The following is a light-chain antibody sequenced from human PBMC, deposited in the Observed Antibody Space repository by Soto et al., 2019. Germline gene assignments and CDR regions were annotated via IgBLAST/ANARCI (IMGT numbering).Light chain of an antibody. CDR2: LNSDGSH. CDR1: SGHSTYA. CDR3: QTWGTGIRV. J-gene: IGLJ3*02. Sequence: QSVLTQSPSASASLGASVNLTCTLSSGHSTYAIAWHQQQPEKGPRYLMKLNSDGSHSKGDGIPDRFSGSNSGAERYLTISSLQSEDEADYYCQTWGTGIRVFGGGTKVTVL. V-gene: IGLV4-69*01.